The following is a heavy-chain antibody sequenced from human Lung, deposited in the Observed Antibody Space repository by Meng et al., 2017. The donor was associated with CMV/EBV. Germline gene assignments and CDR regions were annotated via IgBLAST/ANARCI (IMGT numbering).Heavy chain of an antibody. V-gene: IGHV1-69*05. D-gene: IGHD2-2*02. J-gene: IGHJ4*02. CDR3: ARIGLCSGTTCYTGDYSSRHFDY. Sequence: ISWVRQAPVQGLEWMGGINPIFGTATYAQNFQGRVTITTDESRSTAYMELSSLRSEDTAVYYCARIGLCSGTTCYTGDYSSRHFDYWGQGTLVTVSS. CDR2: INPIFGTA.